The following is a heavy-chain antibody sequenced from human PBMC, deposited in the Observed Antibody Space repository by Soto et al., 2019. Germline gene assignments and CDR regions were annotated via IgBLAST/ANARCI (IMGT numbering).Heavy chain of an antibody. CDR3: ARVASEYSSTPRSFDS. D-gene: IGHD6-6*01. CDR2: ISGRGSL. Sequence: GGSLRLSCAASGFTFSISGMSWVRQAPGKGLEWVAGISGRGSLYYADSVKGRFTISRDNSKNNLHLQMNGLKVADTAVYFCARVASEYSSTPRSFDSWAQG. V-gene: IGHV3-23*01. CDR1: GFTFSISG. J-gene: IGHJ4*02.